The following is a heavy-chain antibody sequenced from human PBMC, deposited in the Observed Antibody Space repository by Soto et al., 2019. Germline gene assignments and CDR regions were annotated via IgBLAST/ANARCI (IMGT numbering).Heavy chain of an antibody. CDR1: GIIFGQYA. Sequence: GGSLRLSCAASGIIFGQYAMSWVRLAPGKGLEWVSGVGPSGASTFYADSVRGRFTISRDNSENTLYLQMNSLRAADTALYFCARSYYYDSTGYYRTFDYWGPGTLVTVSS. CDR3: ARSYYYDSTGYYRTFDY. CDR2: VGPSGAST. J-gene: IGHJ4*02. D-gene: IGHD3-22*01. V-gene: IGHV3-23*01.